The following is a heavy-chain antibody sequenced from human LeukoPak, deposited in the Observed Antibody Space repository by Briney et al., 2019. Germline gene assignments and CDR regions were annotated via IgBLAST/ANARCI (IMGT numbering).Heavy chain of an antibody. CDR2: IIPIFGTA. D-gene: IGHD5-12*01. CDR1: GGTFSSYA. CDR3: ARSDSGYYYYYYMDV. J-gene: IGHJ6*03. V-gene: IGHV1-69*05. Sequence: SVKVSCKASGGTFSSYAISWVRQAPGQGLEWMGGIIPIFGTANYAQKFQGRVTITTDESTSTAYMELSSLRSEATAVYYCARSDSGYYYYYYMDVWGKGTTVTVSS.